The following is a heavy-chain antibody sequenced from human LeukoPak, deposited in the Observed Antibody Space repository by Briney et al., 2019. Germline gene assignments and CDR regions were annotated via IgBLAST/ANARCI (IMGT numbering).Heavy chain of an antibody. Sequence: ASVKVSCKASGYTFTSYAISWVRQAPGQGLEWMGWISAYNGNTNYAQKPQGRVTMTTDKSTSTVYMELSSLRSEDTAVYYCARGGPSGSYQRPFDYWGQGTLVTVSS. V-gene: IGHV1-18*01. J-gene: IGHJ4*02. CDR2: ISAYNGNT. CDR3: ARGGPSGSYQRPFDY. D-gene: IGHD1-26*01. CDR1: GYTFTSYA.